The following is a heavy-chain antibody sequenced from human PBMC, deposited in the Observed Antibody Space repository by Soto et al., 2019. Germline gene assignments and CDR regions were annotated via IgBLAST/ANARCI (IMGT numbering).Heavy chain of an antibody. CDR3: ARDVGPVTIFGEALSGYFDF. V-gene: IGHV3-7*03. J-gene: IGHJ4*02. D-gene: IGHD3-3*01. CDR1: GFSFGSSW. CDR2: IKDDGSER. Sequence: PGGSLRLSCAVSGFSFGSSWMSWVRQAPGKGLEWLASIKDDGSERYYLDSVKGRFTISRDNAKDSLSLQMNSLRGEDTAFYYCARDVGPVTIFGEALSGYFDFWGQGTLVTVSS.